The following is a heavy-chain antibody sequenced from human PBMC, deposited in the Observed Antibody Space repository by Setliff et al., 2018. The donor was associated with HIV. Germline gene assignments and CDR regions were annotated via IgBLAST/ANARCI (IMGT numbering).Heavy chain of an antibody. CDR1: GGSFNANY. CDR2: IHHTGST. CDR3: ARLEYYYYMDV. Sequence: SETLSLTCAVYGGSFNANYWTWIRQPPGEGLEWIGEIHHTGSTNYNPSLKSRVTISLDTSKNQFSLKLSSVTAADTAVYYCARLEYYYYMDVWGNGTTVTVSS. V-gene: IGHV4-34*01. J-gene: IGHJ6*03.